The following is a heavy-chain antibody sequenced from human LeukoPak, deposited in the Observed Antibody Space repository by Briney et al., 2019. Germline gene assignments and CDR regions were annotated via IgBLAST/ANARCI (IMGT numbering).Heavy chain of an antibody. J-gene: IGHJ4*02. D-gene: IGHD5-12*01. CDR3: ARGHGYSGHALAY. CDR2: IYHSGST. CDR1: DDSISSYY. V-gene: IGHV4-59*01. Sequence: SETLSLTCTVSDDSISSYYWNWIRQPPGKGLEWIGYIYHSGSTNYNPSLKSRVTISVDTSKNQFSLKVSSVTAADTAVYYCARGHGYSGHALAYWGQGTLVTVSS.